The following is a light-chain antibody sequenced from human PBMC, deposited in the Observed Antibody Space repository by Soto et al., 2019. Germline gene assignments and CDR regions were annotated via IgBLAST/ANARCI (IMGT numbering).Light chain of an antibody. V-gene: IGLV1-40*01. CDR1: SSNIGAGYD. J-gene: IGLJ1*01. Sequence: QSVLTQPPSVSGAPGQRVTISCTGSSSNIGAGYDVHWYQQLPGTAPKLLIYGNSNRPSGVPDRFSGSNSGTSASLAITGLQAEDEADYYCQSYDSSLSASYVSGTGTKVTVL. CDR2: GNS. CDR3: QSYDSSLSASYV.